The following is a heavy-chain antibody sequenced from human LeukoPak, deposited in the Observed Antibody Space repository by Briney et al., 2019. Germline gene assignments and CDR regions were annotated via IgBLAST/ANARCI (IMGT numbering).Heavy chain of an antibody. CDR1: GFTFSSYW. CDR2: ISYDGSNK. CDR3: AKDGPYYFDY. J-gene: IGHJ4*02. Sequence: GGSLRLSCAASGFTFSSYWMSWVRQAPGKGLEWVAVISYDGSNKYYADSVKGRFTISRDNSKNTLYLQMNGLRAEDTAVYYCAKDGPYYFDYWGQGTLVTVSS. V-gene: IGHV3-30*18.